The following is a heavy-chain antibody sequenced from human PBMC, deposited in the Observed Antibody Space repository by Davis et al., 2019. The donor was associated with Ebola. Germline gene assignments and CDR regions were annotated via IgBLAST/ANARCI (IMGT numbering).Heavy chain of an antibody. J-gene: IGHJ4*02. D-gene: IGHD6-6*01. CDR1: GDFMSSGSYY. CDR2: IYPSGST. V-gene: IGHV4-61*09. CDR3: ATNSTSSGFDH. Sequence: PSETLSLTCTVSGDFMSSGSYYWSWIRQPAGKGLEWIGQIYPSGSTNYNPTLKSRAIMSVDTSKNQFSLKLSSVTAADTAVYYCATNSTSSGFDHWGQGTRVTVSS.